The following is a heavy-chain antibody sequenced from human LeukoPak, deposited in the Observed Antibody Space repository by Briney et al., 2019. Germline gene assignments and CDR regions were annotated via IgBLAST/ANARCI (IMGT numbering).Heavy chain of an antibody. CDR3: ARNYPYDFWSGYFFGAFDI. V-gene: IGHV3-7*01. J-gene: IGHJ3*02. Sequence: GGSLRLSCAASGFTFSSYWMSWVRQAPGKGLEWVAIIKQDGSEKYHVDSVKGRFTISRDNAKNSLYLQMNSLRAEDTAVYYCARNYPYDFWSGYFFGAFDIWGQGTMVTVSS. D-gene: IGHD3-3*01. CDR1: GFTFSSYW. CDR2: IKQDGSEK.